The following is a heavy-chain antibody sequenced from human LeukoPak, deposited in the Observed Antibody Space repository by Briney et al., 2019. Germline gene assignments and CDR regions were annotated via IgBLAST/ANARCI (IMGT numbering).Heavy chain of an antibody. CDR1: GYRFTNNY. J-gene: IGHJ4*02. CDR3: ARDQGLTGYFDY. D-gene: IGHD3-9*01. CDR2: INPSGGNI. Sequence: ASVKVSCKTSGYRFTNNYMHWVRQAPGQGLEWMGIINPSGGNINYAQKFQGRVTMTRDTSTSTVYMELSSLRSEDTAVYFCARDQGLTGYFDYWGQGTLVTVSS. V-gene: IGHV1-46*01.